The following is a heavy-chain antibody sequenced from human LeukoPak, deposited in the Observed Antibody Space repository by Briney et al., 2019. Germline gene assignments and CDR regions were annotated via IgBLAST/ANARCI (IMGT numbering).Heavy chain of an antibody. CDR1: GGSFSGYY. D-gene: IGHD6-13*01. Sequence: SETLSLTCAVYGGSFSGYYWSWIRQPPGKGLEWIGEINHSGSTNYNPSLKSRVTISVDTSKNQFSLKLSSVTAADTAVYYCASAIAAAGYFDYWGQGTLVTVSS. V-gene: IGHV4-34*01. CDR2: INHSGST. J-gene: IGHJ4*02. CDR3: ASAIAAAGYFDY.